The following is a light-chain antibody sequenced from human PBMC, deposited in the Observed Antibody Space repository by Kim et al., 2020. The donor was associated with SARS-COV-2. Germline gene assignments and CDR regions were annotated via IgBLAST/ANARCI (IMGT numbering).Light chain of an antibody. CDR3: GADHGSGSNFVYV. Sequence: CTLVGGYSNYKVDWYQQRPGKGPRFVMRGGTGGIVGSKGDGIPDRFSVLGSGLNRYLTIKNIQEEDESDYHCGADHGSGSNFVYVFGTGTKVTVL. J-gene: IGLJ1*01. V-gene: IGLV9-49*01. CDR1: GGYSNYK. CDR2: GGTGGIVG.